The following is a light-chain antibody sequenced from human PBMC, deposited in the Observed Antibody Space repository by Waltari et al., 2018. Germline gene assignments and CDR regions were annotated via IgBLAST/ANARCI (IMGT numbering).Light chain of an antibody. CDR3: QRYNSYSNT. V-gene: IGKV1-5*01. CDR2: GGS. CDR1: QNINTY. Sequence: DIQMTQSPSTLSASVGDRVTITCRASQNINTYLAWYQHKPGKAPKLLIYGGSTLESGVPLRSSGSGSGTEFTLTISSLQPDDFATYYCQRYNSYSNTFGQGTKLEIK. J-gene: IGKJ2*01.